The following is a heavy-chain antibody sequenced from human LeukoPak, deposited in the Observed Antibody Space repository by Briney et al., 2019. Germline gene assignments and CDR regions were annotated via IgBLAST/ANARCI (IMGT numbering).Heavy chain of an antibody. CDR2: MNPSGGST. J-gene: IGHJ4*02. Sequence: ASVKVSCKASGYTFTSYYMHWVRQAPGQGLEWMGIMNPSGGSTSYAQKFQGRVTMTRDTSTSTVYMELSSLRSEDTAVYYCVREYYYDSSGYYYFQPAGRGALGYWGQGTLVTVSS. CDR1: GYTFTSYY. V-gene: IGHV1-46*01. CDR3: VREYYYDSSGYYYFQPAGRGALGY. D-gene: IGHD3-22*01.